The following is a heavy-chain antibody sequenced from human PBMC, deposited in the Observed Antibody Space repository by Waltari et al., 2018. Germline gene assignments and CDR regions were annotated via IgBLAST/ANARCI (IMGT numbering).Heavy chain of an antibody. D-gene: IGHD6-6*01. CDR2: INPNSGGT. J-gene: IGHJ6*02. CDR3: ARIEYSSSFPGYYYYGMDV. Sequence: QVQLVQSGAEVKKPGASVKVSCKASGYTFTGYYMHWVRQAPGQGLEWMGRINPNSGGTNYAQKFQGRVTMTRDTSISTAYMELSRLRSDDTAVYYCARIEYSSSFPGYYYYGMDVWGQGTTVTVSS. V-gene: IGHV1-2*06. CDR1: GYTFTGYY.